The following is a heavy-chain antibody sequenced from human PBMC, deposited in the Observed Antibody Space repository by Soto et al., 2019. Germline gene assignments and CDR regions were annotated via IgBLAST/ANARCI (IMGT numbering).Heavy chain of an antibody. D-gene: IGHD3-10*01. V-gene: IGHV4-30-4*01. CDR1: GGSIRRGDYY. CDR2: IHYSGST. Sequence: SETLSLTCTVSGGSIRRGDYYWSWIRQPPGKGLEWIGLIHYSGSTFYNPSLKSRVTISVDTSKNQFSLKLSSVTAADTAVYYCASLNGSVNSDNQYFDYGGQGTLVKGSS. J-gene: IGHJ4*02. CDR3: ASLNGSVNSDNQYFDY.